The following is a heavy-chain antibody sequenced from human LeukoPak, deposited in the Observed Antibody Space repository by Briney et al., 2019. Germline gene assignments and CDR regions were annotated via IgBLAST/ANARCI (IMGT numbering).Heavy chain of an antibody. CDR2: IKSKTDGGTT. J-gene: IGHJ4*02. Sequence: GGSLRLSCAASGFTFSNAWMSWVRQAPGKGLEWVGRIKSKTDGGTTDYAAPVKGRFTISRDDSKNTLYLQMNSLRTEDTAVYYCTTDGVGVEGATYDNWGQGTLVSVSS. CDR1: GFTFSNAW. D-gene: IGHD1-26*01. CDR3: TTDGVGVEGATYDN. V-gene: IGHV3-15*01.